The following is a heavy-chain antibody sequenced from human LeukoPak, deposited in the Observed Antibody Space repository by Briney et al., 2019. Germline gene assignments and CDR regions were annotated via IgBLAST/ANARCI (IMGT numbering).Heavy chain of an antibody. CDR3: ARVAAGGWFDP. CDR2: ISSNGGST. V-gene: IGHV3-64*01. D-gene: IGHD6-25*01. CDR1: GFTFSSYA. Sequence: PGGSLRLSCAASGFTFSSYAMHWVRQAPGKGLEYVSAISSNGGSTYYANSVKGRFTISRDNSKNTLYLQMGSLRAEDMAVYYCARVAAGGWFDPWGQGTLVTVSS. J-gene: IGHJ5*02.